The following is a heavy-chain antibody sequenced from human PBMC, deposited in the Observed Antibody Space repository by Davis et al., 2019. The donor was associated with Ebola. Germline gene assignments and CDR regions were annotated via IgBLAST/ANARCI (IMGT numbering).Heavy chain of an antibody. Sequence: SETLSLTCAVYGGSFSAYYWTWIRQPPGKGLEWIGYIYYNEGTNYNPSLKSRLTISLATSKRQFSLKLSSVTAADTAVYYCARGLYPWELDYWGQGTLVTVSS. J-gene: IGHJ4*02. CDR3: ARGLYPWELDY. CDR2: IYYNEGT. D-gene: IGHD1-1*01. V-gene: IGHV4-34*01. CDR1: GGSFSAYY.